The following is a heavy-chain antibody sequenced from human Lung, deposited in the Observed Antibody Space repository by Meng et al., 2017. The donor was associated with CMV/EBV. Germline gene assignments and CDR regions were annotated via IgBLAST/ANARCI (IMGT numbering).Heavy chain of an antibody. Sequence: GGYYWSWIRQHPGKGLEWIGYIYYSGSTYYNPSLKSRVTISVDTSKNQFSLKLSSVTAADTAVYYCARGPVWFGELLNYYYYGMDVWGQGTTVTVSS. D-gene: IGHD3-10*01. J-gene: IGHJ6*02. CDR3: ARGPVWFGELLNYYYYGMDV. V-gene: IGHV4-31*02. CDR2: IYYSGST. CDR1: GGYY.